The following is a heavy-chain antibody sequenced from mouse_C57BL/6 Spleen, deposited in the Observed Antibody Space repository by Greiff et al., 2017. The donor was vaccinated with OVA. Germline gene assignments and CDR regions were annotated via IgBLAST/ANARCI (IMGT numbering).Heavy chain of an antibody. CDR3: ARWHYGSSSYYAMDY. CDR1: GYTFTSYW. CDR2: INPSNGGT. D-gene: IGHD1-1*01. V-gene: IGHV1-53*01. Sequence: VQLQQSGTELVKPGASVKLSCKASGYTFTSYWMHWVKQRPGQGLEWIGNINPSNGGTNYNEKFKSKATLTVDKSSSTAYMQLSSLTSEDSAVYYCARWHYGSSSYYAMDYWGQGTSVTVSS. J-gene: IGHJ4*01.